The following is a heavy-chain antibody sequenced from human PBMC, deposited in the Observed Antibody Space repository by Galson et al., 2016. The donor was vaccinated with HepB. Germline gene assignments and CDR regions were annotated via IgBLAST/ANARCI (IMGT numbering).Heavy chain of an antibody. Sequence: TLSLTCTVSGGSISSGSYYWSWIRQPAGKGLEWIGRIYTSGSTNYNPSLKSRVTISVDTSKNQFSLKLSSVTAADTAVYYCAKANAGYDYFDYWGQGTLVTVFS. J-gene: IGHJ4*02. CDR1: GGSISSGSYY. D-gene: IGHD3-3*01. CDR2: IYTSGST. V-gene: IGHV4-61*02. CDR3: AKANAGYDYFDY.